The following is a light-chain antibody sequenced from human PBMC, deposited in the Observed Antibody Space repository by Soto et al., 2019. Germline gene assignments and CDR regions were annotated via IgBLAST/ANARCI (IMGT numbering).Light chain of an antibody. CDR1: QSVGSN. CDR2: GAS. V-gene: IGKV3-15*01. CDR3: QQYYKLPWT. J-gene: IGKJ1*01. Sequence: EIVMTQSPATRSVSRGERATLSCRARQSVGSNLAWYQQKPGQAPRLLIYGASTRATGIPARFSGSGSGTEFTLTISSLQSEDFAVYCCQQYYKLPWTFGQGTKVDIK.